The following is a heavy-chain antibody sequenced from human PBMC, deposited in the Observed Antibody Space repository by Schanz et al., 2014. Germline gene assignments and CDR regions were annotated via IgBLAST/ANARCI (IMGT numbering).Heavy chain of an antibody. CDR1: GFTFSNYS. D-gene: IGHD6-6*01. Sequence: VQLVESGGGVVQPGRSLRLSCAASGFTFSNYSMNWVRQAPGKGLEWVSSISSTSSYIFYADSVKGRFTISRDNAKNSLYLQMNSLRAEDTAVYYCVPMSIAAHWGQGTLXTVSS. CDR3: VPMSIAAH. CDR2: ISSTSSYI. V-gene: IGHV3-21*01. J-gene: IGHJ4*02.